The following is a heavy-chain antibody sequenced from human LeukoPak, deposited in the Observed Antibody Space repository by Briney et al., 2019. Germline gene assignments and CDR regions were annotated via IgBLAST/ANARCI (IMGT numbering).Heavy chain of an antibody. CDR1: GGSISSYY. D-gene: IGHD2-21*01. J-gene: IGHJ4*02. Sequence: PSETLSLTCTVSGGSISSYYWSWIRQPPGKGLEWIGYIYYSGSTNYNPSLKSRVTISVDTSKNQFSLKLSSVTAADTAVYYCARSRGIVDYWGQGTLATVSS. V-gene: IGHV4-59*08. CDR2: IYYSGST. CDR3: ARSRGIVDY.